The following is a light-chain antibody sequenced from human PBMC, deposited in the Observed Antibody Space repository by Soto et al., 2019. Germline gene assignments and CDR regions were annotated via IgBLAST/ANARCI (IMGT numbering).Light chain of an antibody. CDR2: EVS. CDR1: SSDVGGYNY. J-gene: IGLJ2*01. CDR3: SSYAGSNNHVV. V-gene: IGLV2-8*01. Sequence: QSALTQPPSASGSPGQSVTISCTGTSSDVGGYNYVSWYQQHPGKAPKLMIYEVSKRPSGVPDRFSGSKSGNTASLTVSGLQAEHEADYYCSSYAGSNNHVVFGGGTKVTVL.